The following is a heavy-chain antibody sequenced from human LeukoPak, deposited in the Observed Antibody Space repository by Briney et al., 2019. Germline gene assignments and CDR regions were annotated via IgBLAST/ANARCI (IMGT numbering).Heavy chain of an antibody. D-gene: IGHD3-10*01. J-gene: IGHJ3*02. Sequence: SETLSLTCTVSGGSISSYYWSWIRQPPGKGLEWIGYIYYSGSTNYNPSLKSRVTISVDTSKNQFSLKLSSVTAADTAVYYCARLGRISGIITMVRDDAFDIWGQGTMVTVSS. CDR2: IYYSGST. CDR1: GGSISSYY. CDR3: ARLGRISGIITMVRDDAFDI. V-gene: IGHV4-59*08.